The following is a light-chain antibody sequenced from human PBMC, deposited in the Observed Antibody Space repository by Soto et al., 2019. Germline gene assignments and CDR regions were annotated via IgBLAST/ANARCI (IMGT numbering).Light chain of an antibody. Sequence: DIQTTHSPSSLFASVEDRVTITFRPSQGISNSLAWYQQKPGKVPKLLIHAASTLQSGVPSRFSGSGSGTDFTLTISSLQPEDVATYYCQKYDSAPTFGPGTKVDIK. V-gene: IGKV1-27*01. J-gene: IGKJ1*01. CDR2: AAS. CDR1: QGISNS. CDR3: QKYDSAPT.